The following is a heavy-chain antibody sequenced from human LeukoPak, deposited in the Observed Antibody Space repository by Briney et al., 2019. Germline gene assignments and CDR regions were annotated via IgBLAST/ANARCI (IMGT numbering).Heavy chain of an antibody. CDR2: ISYSGTT. Sequence: SETLSLTCTVSRGSISSYYWSWIRQPPGKGLEWIGHISYSGTTNYNPSLKSRLTISVDTSKNQFSLKLSSVTAADTAVYYRASLYSSALYSLVGWGQGTLVTVSS. V-gene: IGHV4-59*08. J-gene: IGHJ4*02. D-gene: IGHD6-19*01. CDR1: RGSISSYY. CDR3: ASLYSSALYSLVG.